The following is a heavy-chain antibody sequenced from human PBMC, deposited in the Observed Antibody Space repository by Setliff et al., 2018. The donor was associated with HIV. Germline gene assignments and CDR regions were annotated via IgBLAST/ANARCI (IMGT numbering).Heavy chain of an antibody. CDR1: AFTFSSYR. V-gene: IGHV3-21*01. D-gene: IGHD2-2*01. CDR3: AKGDHLGDYCCGSTCDPGDN. J-gene: IGHJ4*02. Sequence: PGGSLRLSCAASAFTFSSYRMNWVRQAPGKGLEWVSSIGCSSGYIYYADSVKGRFTMSRDNAKNSLYRQMNSLRSEDTAVYYCAKGDHLGDYCCGSTCDPGDNWGKGTLVTVAS. CDR2: IGCSSGYI.